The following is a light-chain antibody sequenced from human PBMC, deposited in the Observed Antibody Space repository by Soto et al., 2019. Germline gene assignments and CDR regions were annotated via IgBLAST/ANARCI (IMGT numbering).Light chain of an antibody. CDR3: QQRSNWPPIT. CDR1: QSVSSY. J-gene: IGKJ5*01. V-gene: IGKV3-11*01. Sequence: SQSVSSYLAWYQQKPGQAPRLLIYDASNRATGIPARFSGSGSGTDFTITISSLEPEDFAVYYCQQRSNWPPITFGQGTRREIK. CDR2: DAS.